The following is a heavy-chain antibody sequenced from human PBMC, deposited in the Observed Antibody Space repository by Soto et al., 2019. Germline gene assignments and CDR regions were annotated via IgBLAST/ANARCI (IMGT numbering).Heavy chain of an antibody. CDR3: ARAWGTPRDY. J-gene: IGHJ4*02. CDR2: MNPNSGNT. D-gene: IGHD3-16*01. Sequence: QVQLVQSGAEVKKPGASVKVSCKASGYTFISYDINWVRQATGQGLEWMGWMNPNSGNTGYAQKFQGRVTMTRNTSISTAYMXXXXLRSEDTAVYYCARAWGTPRDYWGQGTLVTVSS. CDR1: GYTFISYD. V-gene: IGHV1-8*01.